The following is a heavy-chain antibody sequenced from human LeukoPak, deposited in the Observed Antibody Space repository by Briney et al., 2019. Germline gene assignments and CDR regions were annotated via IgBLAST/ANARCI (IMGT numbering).Heavy chain of an antibody. V-gene: IGHV3-21*01. J-gene: IGHJ3*02. CDR3: ARDPGIGDAFDI. CDR1: GFTFSSYS. CDR2: ISSSSSYI. D-gene: IGHD3-10*01. Sequence: GRSLRLSCAASGFTFSSYSMNWVRQAPGKGLEWASSISSSSSYIYYADSVKGRFTISRDNAKNSLYLQMNSLRAEDTAVYYCARDPGIGDAFDIWGQGTMVTVSS.